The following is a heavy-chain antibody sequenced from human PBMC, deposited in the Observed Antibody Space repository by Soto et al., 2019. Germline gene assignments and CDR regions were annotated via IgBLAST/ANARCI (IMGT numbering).Heavy chain of an antibody. V-gene: IGHV4-59*01. Sequence: PSETLSLTCIVSGGSISSYYWSWIRQPPGKGLEWIGYIYYSGSTNYNPSLKSRVTISVDTSKNQFSLKLSSVTAADTAVYYCARDFLYDSSGHYGMDVWGQGTTVTVSS. J-gene: IGHJ6*02. D-gene: IGHD3-22*01. CDR1: GGSISSYY. CDR2: IYYSGST. CDR3: ARDFLYDSSGHYGMDV.